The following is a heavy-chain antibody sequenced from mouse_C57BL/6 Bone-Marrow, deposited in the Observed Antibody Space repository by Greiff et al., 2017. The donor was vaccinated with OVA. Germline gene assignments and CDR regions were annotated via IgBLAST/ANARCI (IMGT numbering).Heavy chain of an antibody. V-gene: IGHV14-3*01. D-gene: IGHD1-1*01. CDR2: IDPANGNT. CDR1: GFNIKNTY. J-gene: IGHJ1*03. Sequence: VHVKQSVAELVRPGASVKLSCTASGFNIKNTYMHWVKQRPEQGLEWIGRIDPANGNTKYAPKFQGKATITADTSSNTAYLQLSSLTSEDTAIYYWARWDYGSSPYFDVWGTGTTVTVSS. CDR3: ARWDYGSSPYFDV.